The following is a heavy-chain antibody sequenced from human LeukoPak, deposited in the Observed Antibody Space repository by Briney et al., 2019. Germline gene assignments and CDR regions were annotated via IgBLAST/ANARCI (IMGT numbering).Heavy chain of an antibody. D-gene: IGHD1-26*01. CDR1: GGSISSGGYY. J-gene: IGHJ4*02. CDR2: IYYSGST. Sequence: SETLSLTCTVSGGSISSGGYYWSWIRQHPGKGLEWIGYIYYSGSTYYNPSLKSRVTISVDTSKNQFSLKLSSVTAADTAVYYCAREWEGYFDYWGQGTLVTVS. CDR3: AREWEGYFDY. V-gene: IGHV4-31*03.